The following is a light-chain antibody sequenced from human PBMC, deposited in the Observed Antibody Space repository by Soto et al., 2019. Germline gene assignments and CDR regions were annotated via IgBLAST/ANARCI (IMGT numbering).Light chain of an antibody. CDR2: GAS. V-gene: IGKV3-20*01. Sequence: IVLTQSPGTLSLSPGERATLTCRASQSLANSFIAWYQQKPGQAPRLLIYGASYRAAGIPDRFSGSGSGTDFTLTISRLEPEDFALYYCQQYGSSPWTFGQGTKVDIK. J-gene: IGKJ1*01. CDR1: QSLANSF. CDR3: QQYGSSPWT.